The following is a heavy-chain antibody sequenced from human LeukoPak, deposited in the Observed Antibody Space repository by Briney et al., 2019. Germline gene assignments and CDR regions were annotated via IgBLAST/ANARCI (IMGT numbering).Heavy chain of an antibody. CDR2: IYYSGST. V-gene: IGHV4-39*07. J-gene: IGHJ4*02. CDR3: ARELLDYFDY. D-gene: IGHD2-21*02. Sequence: SETLSLTCTASGGSISSSSYYWGWIRQPPGKGLEWIGSIYYSGSTYYNPSLKSRVTISVDTSKNQFSLKLSSVTAADTAVYYCARELLDYFDYWGQGTLVTVSS. CDR1: GGSISSSSYY.